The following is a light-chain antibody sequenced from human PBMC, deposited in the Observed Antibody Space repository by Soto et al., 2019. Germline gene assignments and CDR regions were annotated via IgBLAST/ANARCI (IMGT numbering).Light chain of an antibody. CDR2: AAS. CDR3: QQSYSTPRN. V-gene: IGKV1-39*01. CDR1: QSISSY. J-gene: IGKJ2*01. Sequence: DIQMTQSPSSLSASVGDRVTITCRASQSISSYLNWYQQKPGKAPKLLIYAASSLQSGVPSRYSGSGSGTDFTLTISSLQHEDFATYYCQQSYSTPRNFGQGTKLEIK.